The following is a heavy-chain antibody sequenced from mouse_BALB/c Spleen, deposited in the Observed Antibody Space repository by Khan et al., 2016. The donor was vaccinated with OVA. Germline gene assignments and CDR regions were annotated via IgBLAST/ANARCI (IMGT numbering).Heavy chain of an antibody. J-gene: IGHJ3*01. Sequence: VQLQQSGPELVEPGASVKMSCKASGYTFTNYVMHWVKQKPGQGLEWIAYINPYNAGTRYNEKFKGQATLTSDISSTTAYMELSSLTSEASAGYYWAREAASWDCSFPYWGQGTLVTVSA. CDR3: AREAASWDCSFPY. D-gene: IGHD4-1*01. V-gene: IGHV1S136*01. CDR1: GYTFTNYV. CDR2: INPYNAGT.